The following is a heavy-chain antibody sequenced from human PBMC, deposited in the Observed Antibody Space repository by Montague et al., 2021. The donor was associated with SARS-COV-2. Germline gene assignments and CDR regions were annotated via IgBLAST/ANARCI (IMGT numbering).Heavy chain of an antibody. CDR1: GGSFSGYY. CDR3: ARKRYSFSHTSGSSWFDP. J-gene: IGHJ5*02. D-gene: IGHD6-19*01. CDR2: INHSGST. V-gene: IGHV4-34*01. Sequence: SETLSLTCAVYGGSFSGYYWSWIRQPPGKGLEWIGEINHSGSTNYNPSLKSRVTISADTSKNQFSLKLSSVTAADTAVYYCARKRYSFSHTSGSSWFDPWGQGTLVTVSS.